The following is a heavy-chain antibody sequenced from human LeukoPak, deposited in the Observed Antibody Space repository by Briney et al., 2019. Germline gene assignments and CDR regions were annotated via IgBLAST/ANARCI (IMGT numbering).Heavy chain of an antibody. D-gene: IGHD3-10*01. CDR3: ARRGARGVLDAFDI. CDR1: EFTFSSYE. CDR2: ISTSGSSV. Sequence: PGGSLRLSCAASEFTFSSYEMNWIRQAPGKGLEWVSHISTSGSSVHYAASVKGRFTISRDNAKNALYLQMNSLRGEDTAVYYCARRGARGVLDAFDIWGQGTMVTVCS. V-gene: IGHV3-48*03. J-gene: IGHJ3*02.